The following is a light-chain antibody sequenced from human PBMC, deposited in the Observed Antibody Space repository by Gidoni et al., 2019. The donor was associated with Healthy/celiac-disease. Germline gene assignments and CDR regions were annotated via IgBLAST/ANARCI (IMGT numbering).Light chain of an antibody. CDR1: QSVSSSY. Sequence: EIVLTQSPGTLSLSPGERATLSCRASQSVSSSYLAWYQQKPGQAPRLHIYGASSRATGIPDRFSGSGSGTDFTLPISRLEPEDFAVYYCQQYGSSPLYSFGQGTKLEIK. CDR3: QQYGSSPLYS. CDR2: GAS. J-gene: IGKJ2*03. V-gene: IGKV3-20*01.